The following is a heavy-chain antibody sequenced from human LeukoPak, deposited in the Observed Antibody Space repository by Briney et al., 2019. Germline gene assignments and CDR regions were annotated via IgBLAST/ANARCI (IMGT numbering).Heavy chain of an antibody. CDR2: IKSKIGGATA. V-gene: IGHV3-15*01. CDR1: GITFSTAW. D-gene: IGHD3-10*01. Sequence: PGGSLRLSCAASGITFSTAWMSWFRQAPGKGLEWVGRIKSKIGGATADYAAPVKDRFTISRDDSKNTLYLQMNSLKTEDTAVYYCATVRAWFDPWGQGTLVTVSS. J-gene: IGHJ5*02. CDR3: ATVRAWFDP.